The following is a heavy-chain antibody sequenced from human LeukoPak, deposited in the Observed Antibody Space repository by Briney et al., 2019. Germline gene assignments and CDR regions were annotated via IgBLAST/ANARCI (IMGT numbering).Heavy chain of an antibody. CDR2: INHSGST. J-gene: IGHJ4*02. Sequence: KPSETLSLTCAVYGGSFSGYYWSWIRQPPGKGLEWIGEINHSGSTSYNPSLKSRVTISVDTSKNQFSLKLSSVTAADTAVYYCAREPLAAAVNFDYWGQGTLVTVSS. D-gene: IGHD6-13*01. CDR3: AREPLAAAVNFDY. CDR1: GGSFSGYY. V-gene: IGHV4-34*01.